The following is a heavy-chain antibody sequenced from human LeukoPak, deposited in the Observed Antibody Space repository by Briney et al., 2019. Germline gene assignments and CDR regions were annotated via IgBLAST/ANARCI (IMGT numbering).Heavy chain of an antibody. CDR2: ISSSSSNI. D-gene: IGHD5-24*01. J-gene: IGHJ4*02. V-gene: IGHV3-21*01. CDR1: GFTFSSYS. CDR3: ARNAGMASGY. Sequence: GGSLRLSCAASGFTFSSYSMNWVRQAPGKGLEWVSSISSSSSNIYYADSVKGRFTISRDNAKNSPYLQMNSLRAEDTAVYYCARNAGMASGYWGQGTLVTVSS.